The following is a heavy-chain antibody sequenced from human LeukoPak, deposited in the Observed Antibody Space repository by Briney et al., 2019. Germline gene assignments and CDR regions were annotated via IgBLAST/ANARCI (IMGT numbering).Heavy chain of an antibody. J-gene: IGHJ4*02. Sequence: GGSLRLSCAASGFTFSDYWMTWVRQAPGKGLEWVANVKQDGTEKIYVDSVKGRFTISRDNGKNSLYLQMNSLRVEDTAMYYCAGSGGTSWADYWGQGALGTVSS. D-gene: IGHD6-13*01. CDR3: AGSGGTSWADY. CDR2: VKQDGTEK. CDR1: GFTFSDYW. V-gene: IGHV3-7*01.